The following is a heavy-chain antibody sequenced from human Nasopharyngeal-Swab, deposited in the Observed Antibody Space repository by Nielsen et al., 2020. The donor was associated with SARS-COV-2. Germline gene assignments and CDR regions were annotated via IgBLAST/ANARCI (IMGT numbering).Heavy chain of an antibody. CDR3: AHRGGYYDSSGYHY. Sequence: SGPTLVQPTQTLTLTCTFSGFSPSTSGVGVGWIRQPPGKALEWLALIYWNDDKRYSPSLKSRLTITKDTSKNQVVLTMTNMDPVDTATYYCAHRGGYYDSSGYHYWGQGTLVTVSS. V-gene: IGHV2-5*01. CDR1: GFSPSTSGVG. CDR2: IYWNDDK. D-gene: IGHD3-22*01. J-gene: IGHJ4*02.